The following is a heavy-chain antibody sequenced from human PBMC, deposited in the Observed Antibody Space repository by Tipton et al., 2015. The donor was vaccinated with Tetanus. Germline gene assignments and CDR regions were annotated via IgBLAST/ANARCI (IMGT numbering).Heavy chain of an antibody. D-gene: IGHD3-9*01. CDR1: GGSISGSY. V-gene: IGHV4-59*12. CDR3: ARSGYYSRAYYHYRMDV. J-gene: IGHJ6*02. Sequence: LRLSCTVSGGSISGSYWNWIRQPPGKGLEWIGYVYYNGNTHYNPALKSRVTISVNTSKNQFSLKLSSVTAADTAVYYCARSGYYSRAYYHYRMDVWGQGTTVSVSS. CDR2: VYYNGNT.